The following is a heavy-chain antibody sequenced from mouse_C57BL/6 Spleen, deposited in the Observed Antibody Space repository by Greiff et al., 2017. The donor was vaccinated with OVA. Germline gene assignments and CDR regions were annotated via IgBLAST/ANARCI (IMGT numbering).Heavy chain of an antibody. CDR2: ISSGGSYT. CDR3: AREEGLPAWFAY. CDR1: GFTFSSYG. D-gene: IGHD2-4*01. Sequence: EVKVVESGGDLVKPGGSLKLSCAASGFTFSSYGMSWVRQTPDKRLEWVATISSGGSYTYYPDSVKGRFTISRDNAKNTLYLQMSSLKSEDTAMYYCAREEGLPAWFAYWGQGTLVTVSA. J-gene: IGHJ3*01. V-gene: IGHV5-6*01.